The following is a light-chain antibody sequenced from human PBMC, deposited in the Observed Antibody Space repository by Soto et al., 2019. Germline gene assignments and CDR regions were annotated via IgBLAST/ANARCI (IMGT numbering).Light chain of an antibody. CDR3: QQYSSSPPLN. V-gene: IGKV3-20*01. Sequence: EIVLTQSPGTLSLSPGERATLSCRASHSVSSTYFAWYQQKPGQSPRLLIYGASSRATGIPDRFSGSGSGTDFTLTISRLEPEDFAVYYCQQYSSSPPLNFGGRTKV. CDR1: HSVSSTY. CDR2: GAS. J-gene: IGKJ4*01.